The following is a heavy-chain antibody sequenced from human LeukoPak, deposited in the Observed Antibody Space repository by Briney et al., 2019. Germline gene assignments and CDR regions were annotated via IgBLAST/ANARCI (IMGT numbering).Heavy chain of an antibody. CDR3: AKDLTPLWFGELFSAFDY. CDR2: ISSSSSYI. J-gene: IGHJ4*02. D-gene: IGHD3-10*01. CDR1: GFTFSSYS. Sequence: GGSLRLSCAASGFTFSSYSMNWVRQAPGKGLEWVSSISSSSSYIYYADSVKGRFTISRDNAKNSLYLQMNSLRAEDTAVYYCAKDLTPLWFGELFSAFDYWGQGTLVTVSS. V-gene: IGHV3-21*01.